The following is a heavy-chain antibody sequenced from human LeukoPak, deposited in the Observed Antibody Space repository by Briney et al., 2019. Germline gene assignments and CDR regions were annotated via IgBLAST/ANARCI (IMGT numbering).Heavy chain of an antibody. CDR1: GYTFLSYG. V-gene: IGHV1-18*01. D-gene: IGHD1-26*01. CDR3: ARLAGWELTYFDY. J-gene: IGHJ4*02. Sequence: ASVKVSFKASGYTFLSYGITWVRQAPGQGLEWMGWMNPYNGDTNYAPKLQGRVTMTTDTSTTTAYIELSSLRSDDTAVYYCARLAGWELTYFDYWGQGTLVTVSS. CDR2: MNPYNGDT.